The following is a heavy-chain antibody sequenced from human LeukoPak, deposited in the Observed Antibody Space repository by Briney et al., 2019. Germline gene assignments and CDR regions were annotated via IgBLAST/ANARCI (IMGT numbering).Heavy chain of an antibody. CDR3: ARYEGSSWYGDWFDP. Sequence: GGSLRLSCAASGFTFNYYALGWVRQAPGKGLEWVANIKQDGSEKYYVDSVKGRFTISRDNAKNSLYLQMNSLRAEDTAVYYCARYEGSSWYGDWFDPWGQGTLVTVSS. CDR1: GFTFNYYA. V-gene: IGHV3-7*01. J-gene: IGHJ5*02. D-gene: IGHD6-13*01. CDR2: IKQDGSEK.